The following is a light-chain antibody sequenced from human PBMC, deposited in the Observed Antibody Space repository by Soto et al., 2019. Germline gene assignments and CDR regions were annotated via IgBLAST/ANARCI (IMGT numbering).Light chain of an antibody. CDR3: SSYAGNVL. Sequence: QSVLTQPPSASGFPGQSVTISCTGTSSDVGYYDYVSWYQQHPGKAPKLVIYEVTKRPSGVPDRFSGSKSGNTASLTVSGLQAEDEADYYCSSYAGNVLFGGGTKLTVL. J-gene: IGLJ2*01. CDR2: EVT. CDR1: SSDVGYYDY. V-gene: IGLV2-8*01.